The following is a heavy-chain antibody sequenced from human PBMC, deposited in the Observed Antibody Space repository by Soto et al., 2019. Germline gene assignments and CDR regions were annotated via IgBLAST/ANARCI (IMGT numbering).Heavy chain of an antibody. J-gene: IGHJ5*02. CDR1: GGSVNGYY. CDR3: ATRITVFGLLIPPFDP. Sequence: SETLFLTCAVYGGSVNGYYWNWIRQPPGKGLEWIGEINHTGGTHYNPSLKSRVTMSVDTSKNQFSLRLSSVTAADTAIYYCATRITVFGLLIPPFDPWGQGTQVTVSS. V-gene: IGHV4-34*01. CDR2: INHTGGT. D-gene: IGHD3-3*01.